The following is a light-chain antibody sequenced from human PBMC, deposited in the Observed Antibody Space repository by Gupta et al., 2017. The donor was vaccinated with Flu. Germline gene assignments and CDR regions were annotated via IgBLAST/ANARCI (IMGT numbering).Light chain of an antibody. CDR2: DVN. CDR3: SSYAGANTWL. Sequence: SVTISCTGTSSDVGAYTYVSWYQQHTGKAPRLILYDVNKRPSGVPDRFSASKSGRTASLTISGLQAEDEAEYHCSSYAGANTWLFGGGTKLTVL. V-gene: IGLV2-11*03. CDR1: SSDVGAYTY. J-gene: IGLJ3*02.